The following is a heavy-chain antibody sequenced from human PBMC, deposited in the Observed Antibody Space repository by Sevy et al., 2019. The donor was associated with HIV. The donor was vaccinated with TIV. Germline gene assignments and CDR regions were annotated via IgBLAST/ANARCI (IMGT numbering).Heavy chain of an antibody. CDR1: GFTFSTYW. CDR3: VRGGVGGYSYSLDS. V-gene: IGHV3-7*01. D-gene: IGHD5-18*01. CDR2: MKQDGSEK. J-gene: IGHJ4*02. Sequence: GGSLRLSCAASGFTFSTYWMSWVRQAPGKGLEWVATMKQDGSEKDYVDSVKGRFTISRDNAKNSLYLQMNSLRGEDTAVYYVVRGGVGGYSYSLDSWGQGTLVTVSS.